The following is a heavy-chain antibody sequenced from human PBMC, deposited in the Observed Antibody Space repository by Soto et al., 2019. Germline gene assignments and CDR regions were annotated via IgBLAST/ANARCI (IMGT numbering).Heavy chain of an antibody. Sequence: QVQLVQSGAEVKKPGASVKVSCKASGYTFTGYYMHWVRQAPGQGLEWMGWINPNSGGTNYAQKFQGRVTMTMDTSISTAYMELSRLRSDDTAVYYCAREWGGSSGYYSFDYWGQGNLVTVSS. V-gene: IGHV1-2*02. CDR2: INPNSGGT. J-gene: IGHJ4*02. CDR1: GYTFTGYY. CDR3: AREWGGSSGYYSFDY. D-gene: IGHD3-22*01.